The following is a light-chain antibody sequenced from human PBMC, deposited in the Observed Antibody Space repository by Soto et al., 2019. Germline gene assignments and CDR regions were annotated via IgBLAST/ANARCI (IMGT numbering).Light chain of an antibody. Sequence: EVVMTQSPATLSVSPGGRATLFCRASQTVTSNLAWYQQKPGQAPRLLIYDASIRATGIPTRFSGSGSGTDFTLTISRLEPEDFAVYYWQQRHSGWTFGQGTKVEIK. CDR2: DAS. V-gene: IGKV3-11*01. CDR3: QQRHSGWT. CDR1: QTVTSN. J-gene: IGKJ1*01.